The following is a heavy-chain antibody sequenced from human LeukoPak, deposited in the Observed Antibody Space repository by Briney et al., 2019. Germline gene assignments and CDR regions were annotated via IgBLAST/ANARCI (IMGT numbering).Heavy chain of an antibody. CDR3: ARRFGAARDDYMDV. D-gene: IGHD3-16*01. Sequence: GGSLRLSCAASGFTFTTYWMGWVRQAPGKGLEWVANIKQDGSEQYYVDSVKGRFTISRDNAKNSLSLQMNSLRAEDTAVYYCARRFGAARDDYMDVWGKGTTVTVSS. CDR1: GFTFTTYW. CDR2: IKQDGSEQ. J-gene: IGHJ6*03. V-gene: IGHV3-7*01.